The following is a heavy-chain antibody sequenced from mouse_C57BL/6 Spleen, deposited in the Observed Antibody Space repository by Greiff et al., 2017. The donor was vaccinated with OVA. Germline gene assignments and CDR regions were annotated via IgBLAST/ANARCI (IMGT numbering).Heavy chain of an antibody. D-gene: IGHD1-1*01. J-gene: IGHJ4*01. CDR2: IRLKSDNYAT. Sequence: EVNVVESGGGLVQPGGSMKLSCVASGFTFSNYWMNWVRQSPEKGLEWVAQIRLKSDNYATHYAESVKGRFTISRDDSKSSVYLQMNNLRAEDTGIYYCTGGLRNYYAMDYWGQGTSVTVSS. CDR3: TGGLRNYYAMDY. CDR1: GFTFSNYW. V-gene: IGHV6-3*01.